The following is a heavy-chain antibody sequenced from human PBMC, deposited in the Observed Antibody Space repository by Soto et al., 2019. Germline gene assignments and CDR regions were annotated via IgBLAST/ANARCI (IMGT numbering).Heavy chain of an antibody. D-gene: IGHD6-13*01. V-gene: IGHV4-30-4*01. CDR2: IYYSGST. CDR3: ARDQQLVPYDAFDI. J-gene: IGHJ3*02. Sequence: SETLSLTCTVSGGSISSGDYYWSWIRQPPGKGLEWIGYIYYSGSTYYNPSLKSRVTISVDTSKNQFSLKLSSVTAADTAVYYCARDQQLVPYDAFDIWGQGTMVTVSS. CDR1: GGSISSGDYY.